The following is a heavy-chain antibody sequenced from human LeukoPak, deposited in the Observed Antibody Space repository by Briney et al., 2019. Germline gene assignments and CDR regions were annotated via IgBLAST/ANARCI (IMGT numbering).Heavy chain of an antibody. CDR3: ARDVATMVRGVIIRNNNWFDP. V-gene: IGHV6-1*01. CDR2: TYYRSKWYN. CDR1: GDSVSSNTAT. D-gene: IGHD3-10*01. J-gene: IGHJ5*02. Sequence: SQTLSLTCAISGDSVSSNTATWNWIRQSPSRGLEWLGRTYYRSKWYNDYALSVKSRITINPDTSKNQFSLQLSSVTPEDTAVYYCARDVATMVRGVIIRNNNWFDPWAREPWSPSPQ.